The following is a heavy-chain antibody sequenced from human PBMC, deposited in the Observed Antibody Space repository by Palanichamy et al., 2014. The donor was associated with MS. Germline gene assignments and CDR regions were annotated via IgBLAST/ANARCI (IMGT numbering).Heavy chain of an antibody. J-gene: IGHJ5*02. V-gene: IGHV1-46*03. CDR2: INPSGGST. CDR1: GYTFTSYC. Sequence: QVQLVQSGAEVKKPGASVKVSCKASGYTFTSYCMHWVRQAPGQGLEWMGIINPSGGSTSYAQKFQGRVTMTRDTSTSTVYMELSSLRSEDTAVYYCARGTTMVRGVINKRSGWIDPWGQGTLVTVSS. D-gene: IGHD3-10*01. CDR3: ARGTTMVRGVINKRSGWIDP.